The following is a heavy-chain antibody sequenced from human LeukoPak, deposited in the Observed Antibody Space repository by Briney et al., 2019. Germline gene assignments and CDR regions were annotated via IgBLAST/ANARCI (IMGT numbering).Heavy chain of an antibody. D-gene: IGHD2-2*01. CDR1: GFTFSSYS. CDR2: ISSSSSTI. V-gene: IGHV3-48*04. CDR3: GGYCSSTSCYAWFDP. Sequence: RGSLRLSCAASGFTFSSYSMNWVRQAPGKGLEWVSYISSSSSTIYYADSVKGRFTISRDNAKDSLYLQMNSLRAEDTAVYYCGGYCSSTSCYAWFDPWGQGTLVTVSS. J-gene: IGHJ5*02.